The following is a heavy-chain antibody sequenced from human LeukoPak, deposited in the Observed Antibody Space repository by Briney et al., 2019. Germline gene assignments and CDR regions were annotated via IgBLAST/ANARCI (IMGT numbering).Heavy chain of an antibody. V-gene: IGHV1-2*02. Sequence: GASVTVSCKASGYSFIGYYLLWVRQAPGQGLEWMGWINPNNGGTLYAQKFQGRVTMTRDTPITTAFMELSSLRSDDTAVYYCARVPVAGPFDYWGQGTLSPSPQ. CDR3: ARVPVAGPFDY. CDR2: INPNNGGT. D-gene: IGHD2-15*01. CDR1: GYSFIGYY. J-gene: IGHJ4*02.